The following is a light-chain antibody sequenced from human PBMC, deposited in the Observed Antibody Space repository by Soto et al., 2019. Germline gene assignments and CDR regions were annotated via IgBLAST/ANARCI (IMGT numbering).Light chain of an antibody. J-gene: IGKJ4*01. Sequence: DIQMPQSPSSLSASVVDIVTITCRASQSISSYLNWYQQKPGKAPKLLIYAASSLQSGVPSRFSGSGSGTDFTLTISSLQPEDFATYYCQQSYSTPKTFGGGTKVDI. CDR1: QSISSY. CDR2: AAS. V-gene: IGKV1-39*01. CDR3: QQSYSTPKT.